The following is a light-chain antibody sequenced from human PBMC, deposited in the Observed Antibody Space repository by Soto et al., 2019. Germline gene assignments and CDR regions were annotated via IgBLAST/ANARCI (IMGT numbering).Light chain of an antibody. CDR1: QSVSSY. V-gene: IGKV3-11*01. CDR2: DAS. Sequence: EIVLTQSPATLSLSPGERATLSCRASQSVSSYLAWYQQKPGQAPRLLIYDASNRATGIPARFSGSGSGTDFTLTISGLARDDFAVYYCQQRSNWPRAFGQGTKLEIK. CDR3: QQRSNWPRA. J-gene: IGKJ2*01.